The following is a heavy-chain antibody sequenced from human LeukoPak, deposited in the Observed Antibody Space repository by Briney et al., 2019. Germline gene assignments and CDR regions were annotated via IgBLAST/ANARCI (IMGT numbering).Heavy chain of an antibody. D-gene: IGHD1-20*01. CDR3: AKDSELGINWNPFDY. Sequence: GGSLGLSCAASGFTFSNYGMHWVRQAPGKGLEWVAFIRFDGSNIYYADSVKGRFTISRDNSKNTLYLQMNSLRADDTAVYFCAKDSELGINWNPFDYWGRGTLVTVSS. V-gene: IGHV3-30*02. J-gene: IGHJ4*02. CDR1: GFTFSNYG. CDR2: IRFDGSNI.